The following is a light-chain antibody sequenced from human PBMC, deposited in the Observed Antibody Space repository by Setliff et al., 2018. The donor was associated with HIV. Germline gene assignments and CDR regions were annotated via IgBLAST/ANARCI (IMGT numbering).Light chain of an antibody. CDR1: SSDVGNYNL. CDR3: CSYAGSSTYV. V-gene: IGLV2-23*02. Sequence: QSALTQPASVSGSPGQSITISCTGTSSDVGNYNLVSWYQQHPGKAPKLMIYEVSKRSSGVSNRFSGSKSGNTASLTISGLQAEDEADYYCCSYAGSSTYVFGTGTKGTVL. J-gene: IGLJ1*01. CDR2: EVS.